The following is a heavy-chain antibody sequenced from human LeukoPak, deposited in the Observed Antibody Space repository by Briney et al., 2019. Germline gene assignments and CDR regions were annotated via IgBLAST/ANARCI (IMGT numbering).Heavy chain of an antibody. CDR2: ISSSSSYI. Sequence: GGSLRLSCAASGFTFSSYEMNWVRQAPGKGLEWVSSISSSSSYIYYADSVKGRFTISRDNAKNSLYLQMNSLRAEDTAVYYCARPLRPAYYYGMDVWGQGTTVTVSS. CDR1: GFTFSSYE. J-gene: IGHJ6*02. V-gene: IGHV3-21*01. D-gene: IGHD4-17*01. CDR3: ARPLRPAYYYGMDV.